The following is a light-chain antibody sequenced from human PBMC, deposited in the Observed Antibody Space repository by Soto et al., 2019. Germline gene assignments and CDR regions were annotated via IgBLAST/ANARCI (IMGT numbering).Light chain of an antibody. CDR1: QGINTD. CDR2: SAS. CDR3: QQLKSYPLT. Sequence: DILLTQSPSSLSASVGDRVNITCRASQGINTDLAWYQQKPGKAPKSLIYSASSLQRGFPSRFSGSGSGTELTLTVSSLQPEDFATYYCQQLKSYPLTFCGGTKVDIK. J-gene: IGKJ4*01. V-gene: IGKV1-9*01.